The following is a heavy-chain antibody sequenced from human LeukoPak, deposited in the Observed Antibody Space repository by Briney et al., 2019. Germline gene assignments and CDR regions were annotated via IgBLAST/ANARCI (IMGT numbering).Heavy chain of an antibody. CDR2: ISGSGGGT. J-gene: IGHJ4*02. V-gene: IGHV3-23*01. CDR3: AKSREGFDYYDSSGYIDY. CDR1: GFTFSSYA. D-gene: IGHD3-22*01. Sequence: GGSLRLSCAASGFTFSSYAMSWVRQAPGKGLEWVSAISGSGGGTYYADSVKGRFTISRDNSKNTLYLQMNSLRAEDTAVYYCAKSREGFDYYDSSGYIDYWGQGTLVTVSS.